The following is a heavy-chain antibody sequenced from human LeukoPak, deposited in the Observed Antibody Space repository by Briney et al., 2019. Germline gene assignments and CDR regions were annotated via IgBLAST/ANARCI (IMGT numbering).Heavy chain of an antibody. Sequence: GGSLRLSCAASGFTFSSYGMSWVRQAPGKGLEWVSAISGSGGSTYYADSVKGRFTISRDNAKNSLYLQMNSLRAEDTAVYYCARTLYDSRGYYSHFDYWGQGTLVTVSS. CDR1: GFTFSSYG. CDR2: ISGSGGST. D-gene: IGHD3-22*01. CDR3: ARTLYDSRGYYSHFDY. J-gene: IGHJ4*02. V-gene: IGHV3-23*01.